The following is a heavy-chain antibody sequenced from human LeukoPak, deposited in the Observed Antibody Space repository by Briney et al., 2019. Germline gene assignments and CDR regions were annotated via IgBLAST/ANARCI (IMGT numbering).Heavy chain of an antibody. Sequence: PGRSLRLSCAASGFTFSNYAMHWVRQGPGKGLEWVAIISFDGSNKFYADSVKGRFTFSRVNSKNTLYLQVNSPRPEDTAVYYCARGGGGNTFFDSWGQGTLVTVSS. CDR2: ISFDGSNK. V-gene: IGHV3-30*03. D-gene: IGHD4-23*01. J-gene: IGHJ4*02. CDR3: ARGGGGNTFFDS. CDR1: GFTFSNYA.